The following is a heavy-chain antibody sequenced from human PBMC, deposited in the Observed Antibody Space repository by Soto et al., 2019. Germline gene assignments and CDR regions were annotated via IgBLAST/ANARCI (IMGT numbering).Heavy chain of an antibody. CDR3: AWARGVVDNYYYYGMDV. D-gene: IGHD3-22*01. CDR2: FIPIFGTP. Sequence: SVKVSCKASGDSFRSYSLSWVRQAPGQGLEWIGGFIPIFGTPHYAQNFQGRLTISADESTSTVSMDLSSLRSEDTAVYYCAWARGVVDNYYYYGMDVWGQGTTVTVSS. CDR1: GDSFRSYS. V-gene: IGHV1-69*13. J-gene: IGHJ6*02.